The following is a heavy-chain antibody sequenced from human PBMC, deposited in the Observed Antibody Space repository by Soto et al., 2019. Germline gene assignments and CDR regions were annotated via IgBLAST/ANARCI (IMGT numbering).Heavy chain of an antibody. CDR1: GSTFSSYG. CDR2: ISYDGSNK. Sequence: QVQLVESGGGVVQPGRSLRLSCAASGSTFSSYGMHWVRQAPGKGLEWVAVISYDGSNKYYADSVKGRFTISRDNSKNTLYLQMNSLRAEDTAVYYCAKDPEWGQGTLVTVSS. V-gene: IGHV3-30*18. J-gene: IGHJ4*02. CDR3: AKDPE.